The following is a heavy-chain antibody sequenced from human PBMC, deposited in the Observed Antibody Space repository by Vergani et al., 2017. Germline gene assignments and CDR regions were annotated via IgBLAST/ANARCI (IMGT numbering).Heavy chain of an antibody. CDR1: GFTFTNFA. V-gene: IGHV3-23*01. CDR2: ISGSGGFT. D-gene: IGHD3-22*01. Sequence: EVQLLESGGNLVQPGGSLRLSCAASGFTFTNFAMTWVRQAPGEGLEWVSGISGSGGFTYYADSVKGRFTISRDNSKNTIFLQMNNLRAEDTGVYYCAKDNVPGYYDSSGYCDYWGQGTLVTVSS. J-gene: IGHJ4*02. CDR3: AKDNVPGYYDSSGYCDY.